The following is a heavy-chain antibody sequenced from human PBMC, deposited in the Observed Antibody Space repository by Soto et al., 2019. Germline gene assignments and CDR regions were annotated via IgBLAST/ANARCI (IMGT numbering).Heavy chain of an antibody. D-gene: IGHD3-9*01. CDR3: AKVFAPPLPRGGTSCPMGDYDILTGCLDAFDI. Sequence: GGSLRLSCAASGFTFSSYGMHWVRQAPGKGLEWVAVISYDGSNKYYADSVKGRFTISRDNSKNTLYLQMNSLRAEDTAVYYCAKVFAPPLPRGGTSCPMGDYDILTGCLDAFDIWGQGTMVTVSS. CDR2: ISYDGSNK. CDR1: GFTFSSYG. V-gene: IGHV3-30*18. J-gene: IGHJ3*02.